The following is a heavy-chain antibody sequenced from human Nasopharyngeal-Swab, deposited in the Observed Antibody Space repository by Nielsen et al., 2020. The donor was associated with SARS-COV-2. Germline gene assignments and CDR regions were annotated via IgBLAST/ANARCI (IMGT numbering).Heavy chain of an antibody. CDR2: IYTSGST. CDR3: ARGLPLSYDSSGAMDY. Sequence: SETLSLTCTVSGGTISSYYWSWIRRPAGKGLEWIGRIYTSGSTNYNPSLKSRVTMSVDTSKNQFSLKLSSVTAADTAVYYCARGLPLSYDSSGAMDYWGQGTLVTVSS. V-gene: IGHV4-4*07. D-gene: IGHD3-22*01. J-gene: IGHJ4*02. CDR1: GGTISSYY.